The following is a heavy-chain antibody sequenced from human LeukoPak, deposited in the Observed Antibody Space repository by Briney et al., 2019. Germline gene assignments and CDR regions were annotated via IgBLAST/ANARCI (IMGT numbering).Heavy chain of an antibody. CDR3: TRGAGWLIDY. V-gene: IGHV4-59*01. Sequence: SETLSLTCTVSDDSISDYYRGWIRQPPGKGLEWIGYIHNSGTSTYNLSLKSRVTISADTSKNQFSLKLNSMTTADTAVYYCTRGAGWLIDYWGQGILVTVSS. J-gene: IGHJ4*02. D-gene: IGHD3-16*01. CDR2: IHNSGTS. CDR1: DDSISDYY.